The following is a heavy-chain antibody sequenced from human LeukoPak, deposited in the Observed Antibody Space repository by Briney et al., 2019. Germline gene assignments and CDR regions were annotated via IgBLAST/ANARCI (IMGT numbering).Heavy chain of an antibody. CDR1: GGTFSGYA. CDR2: IIPIFSTA. CDR3: AREGYSSTPDY. Sequence: GSSVKVSCKASGGTFSGYAISWVRQAPGQGLEWMGGIIPIFSTANYAQKFQGRVTITADKSTSTAYMELSSLRSEDTAVYYCAREGYSSTPDYWGQGTLVTVSS. V-gene: IGHV1-69*06. J-gene: IGHJ4*02. D-gene: IGHD6-19*01.